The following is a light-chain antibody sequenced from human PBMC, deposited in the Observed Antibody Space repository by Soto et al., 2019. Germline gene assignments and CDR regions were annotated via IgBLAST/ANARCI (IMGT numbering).Light chain of an antibody. V-gene: IGKV3-15*01. Sequence: EIVMTQSPATLSVSPGERATLFCRASQSVSSNLAWYQQKPGQAPRLLLYGASTRATGIPDRFSGSGSGTEFTLTISSLQSEDFAVYYCQQYNDWPRWTFGQGTKVEIK. J-gene: IGKJ1*01. CDR2: GAS. CDR3: QQYNDWPRWT. CDR1: QSVSSN.